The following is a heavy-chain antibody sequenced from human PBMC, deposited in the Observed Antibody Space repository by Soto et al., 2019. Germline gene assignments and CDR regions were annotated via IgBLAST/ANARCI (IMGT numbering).Heavy chain of an antibody. J-gene: IGHJ4*02. D-gene: IGHD2-15*01. CDR1: EFTFDDYA. Sequence: PGGSLRLSCAASEFTFDDYAMHWVRKAPGKGLKWVSGISWNSGSIGYADSVKGRFTSSRYNAKNSLYRQMNSLRAEDTVLYYCTKDKSVESGCYIDFCGQGTLVTVSS. CDR2: ISWNSGSI. V-gene: IGHV3-9*01. CDR3: TKDKSVESGCYIDF.